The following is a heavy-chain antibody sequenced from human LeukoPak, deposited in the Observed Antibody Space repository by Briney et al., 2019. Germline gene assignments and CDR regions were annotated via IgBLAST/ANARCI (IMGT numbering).Heavy chain of an antibody. Sequence: GRSLRLSCAASGFTFSSYGMHWVRQAPGKGLEWVAVIWYDGSNKYYADSVKGQFTISRDNSKNTLYLQMNSLRAEDTAVYYCAKEGYYDSSGYFDYWGQGTLVTVSS. J-gene: IGHJ4*02. V-gene: IGHV3-33*06. D-gene: IGHD3-22*01. CDR2: IWYDGSNK. CDR1: GFTFSSYG. CDR3: AKEGYYDSSGYFDY.